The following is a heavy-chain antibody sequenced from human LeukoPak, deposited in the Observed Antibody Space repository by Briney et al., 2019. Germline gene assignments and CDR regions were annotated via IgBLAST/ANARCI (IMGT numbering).Heavy chain of an antibody. V-gene: IGHV4-59*01. D-gene: IGHD2-2*01. CDR1: GGSISSYY. Sequence: PSETLSLICTVSGGSISSYYWSWIRQPPGKGLEWIGYIYYSGSTNYNPSLKSRVTISVDTSKNQFSLKLSSVTAADTAVYYCAREFRDIVVVPAAMRGDAFDIWGQGTMVTVSS. J-gene: IGHJ3*02. CDR2: IYYSGST. CDR3: AREFRDIVVVPAAMRGDAFDI.